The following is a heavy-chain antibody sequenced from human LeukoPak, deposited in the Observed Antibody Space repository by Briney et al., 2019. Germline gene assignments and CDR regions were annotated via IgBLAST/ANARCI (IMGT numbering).Heavy chain of an antibody. CDR2: IYPGDSDT. V-gene: IGHV5-51*01. CDR3: ARQSCSGGSCYSDRWFDP. Sequence: GESLQISCKGSGYSFTSYWIGWVRQMPGKGLEWMGIIYPGDSDTRYSPSFQGQVTISADKSISTAYLQWSSLKASDTAMYYCARQSCSGGSCYSDRWFDPWGQGTLVTVSS. J-gene: IGHJ5*02. D-gene: IGHD2-15*01. CDR1: GYSFTSYW.